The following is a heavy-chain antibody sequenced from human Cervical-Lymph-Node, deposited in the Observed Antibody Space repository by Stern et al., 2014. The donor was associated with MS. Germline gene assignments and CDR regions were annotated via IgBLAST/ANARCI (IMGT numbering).Heavy chain of an antibody. CDR1: GYSISSGYF. D-gene: IGHD6-13*01. J-gene: IGHJ5*02. CDR2: IYHSGST. CDR3: AREEQQLVHGNWFDP. V-gene: IGHV4-38-2*02. Sequence: VQLVESGPGLVKPSETLSLTCTVSGYSISSGYFWGWIRQPPGKGLEWLGTIYHSGSTSYNPSLQSRVTIPVDTSKNQFSLQLSSVTAADTAVYYCAREEQQLVHGNWFDPWGQGTLVTVSS.